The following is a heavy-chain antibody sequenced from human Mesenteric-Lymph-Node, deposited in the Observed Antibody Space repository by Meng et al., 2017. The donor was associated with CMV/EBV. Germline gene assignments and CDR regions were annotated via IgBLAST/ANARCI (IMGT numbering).Heavy chain of an antibody. J-gene: IGHJ4*02. CDR1: GFTVSSHY. V-gene: IGHV3-74*01. Sequence: GESLKISCAASGFTVSSHYMSWVRQAPGKGLEWVSRITGDEARTSYADSLKGRFTISRDNAKNILYLQVDSLRLEDTAVYYCARAGGASGTDLDNWGQGTLVTVSS. CDR3: ARAGGASGTDLDN. D-gene: IGHD1-1*01. CDR2: ITGDEART.